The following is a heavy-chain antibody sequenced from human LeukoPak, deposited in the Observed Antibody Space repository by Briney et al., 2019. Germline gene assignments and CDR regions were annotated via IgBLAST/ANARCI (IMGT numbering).Heavy chain of an antibody. J-gene: IGHJ4*02. CDR3: ARDAPGNTALDY. CDR2: ISGSGGST. CDR1: GFTFSSYA. D-gene: IGHD5-18*01. Sequence: GGSLRLSCSASGFTFSSYAMSWVRQAPGKGLEWVSAISGSGGSTYYADSVKGRFTISRDNAKNTLYLQMNSLRAEDTAVYYCARDAPGNTALDYWGQGTLVTVSS. V-gene: IGHV3-23*01.